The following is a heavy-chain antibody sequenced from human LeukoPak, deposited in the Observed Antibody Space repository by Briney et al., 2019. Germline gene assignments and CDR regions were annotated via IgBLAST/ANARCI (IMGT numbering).Heavy chain of an antibody. D-gene: IGHD1-26*01. CDR1: GAFISSYF. V-gene: IGHV4-59*12. Sequence: SETLSLTCTVSGAFISSYFWSWIRQPPGKRLEWIGYIHYSGNTNYNPSLKSRVTMSFDTSKNQFSLKLSSVTAADTAVYYCARGEVGATPDYWGQGTLVTVSS. CDR2: IHYSGNT. CDR3: ARGEVGATPDY. J-gene: IGHJ4*02.